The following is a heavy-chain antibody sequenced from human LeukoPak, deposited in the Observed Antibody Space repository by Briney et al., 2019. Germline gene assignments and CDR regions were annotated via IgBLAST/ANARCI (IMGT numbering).Heavy chain of an antibody. CDR3: ASRGSYSPFDY. CDR2: INHSGST. Sequence: SETLSLTCAVYGGSFSGYYWSWIRQPPGKGLEWIGEINHSGSTNYNPSLKSRVTISVDTSKNQFSLKLSSVTAADTAVYYRASRGSYSPFDYWGQGTLVTVSS. V-gene: IGHV4-34*01. J-gene: IGHJ4*02. D-gene: IGHD1-26*01. CDR1: GGSFSGYY.